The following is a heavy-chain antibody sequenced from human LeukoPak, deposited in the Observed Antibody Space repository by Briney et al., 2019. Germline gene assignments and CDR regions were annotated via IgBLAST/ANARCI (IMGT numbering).Heavy chain of an antibody. D-gene: IGHD3-3*01. CDR3: ATDPRTTVFGTFRYYYMDV. Sequence: AASVKVSCKASGGTFSSYAISWVRQAPGQGLEWMGGIIPIFGTANYAQKFQGRVTITADESTSTAYMELSSLRSEDTAVYYCATDPRTTVFGTFRYYYMDVWGEGTTVAVSS. J-gene: IGHJ6*03. V-gene: IGHV1-69*13. CDR1: GGTFSSYA. CDR2: IIPIFGTA.